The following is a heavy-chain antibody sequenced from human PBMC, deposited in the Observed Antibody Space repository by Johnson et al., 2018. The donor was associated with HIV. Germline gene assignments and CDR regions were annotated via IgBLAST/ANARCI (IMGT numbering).Heavy chain of an antibody. Sequence: VLLVESGVGLVQPGGSLRLSCAASGFTFSSYDMHWVRQATGKGLEWVSAIGTAGDTYYPGSVKGRFTISRENAKNSLYLQMNSLRAGDTAVYYCARGKGAAAAEAFDIWGQGTMVTVSS. CDR3: ARGKGAAAAEAFDI. CDR2: IGTAGDT. D-gene: IGHD6-13*01. V-gene: IGHV3-13*01. J-gene: IGHJ3*02. CDR1: GFTFSSYD.